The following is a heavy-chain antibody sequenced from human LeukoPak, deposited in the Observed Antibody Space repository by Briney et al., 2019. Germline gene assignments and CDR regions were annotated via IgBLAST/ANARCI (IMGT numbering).Heavy chain of an antibody. J-gene: IGHJ4*02. Sequence: MSSETLSLTCTVSGASISGSGYYWGWIRQPPGKGLEWIGNIYDSGSTYYNASLQSRVTISIDTSKNQFSLRLSSVTAADTAMYYCAKSGGYGLIDYWGQGTLVTVSS. CDR3: AKSGGYGLIDY. CDR1: GASISGSGYY. D-gene: IGHD1-26*01. V-gene: IGHV4-39*01. CDR2: IYDSGST.